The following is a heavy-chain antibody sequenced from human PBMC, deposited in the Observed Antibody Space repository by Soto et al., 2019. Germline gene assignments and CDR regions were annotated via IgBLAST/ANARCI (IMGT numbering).Heavy chain of an antibody. CDR1: GFTFSSYG. Sequence: GGSLRLSCAASGFTFSSYGMHWVRQAPGKGLEWVAVISYDGSNKYYADSVKGRFTISRDNSKNTLYLQMNSLRAEDTAVYYCAKDIMGAAAGLWLDYWGQGTLVTVSS. D-gene: IGHD6-13*01. J-gene: IGHJ4*02. CDR2: ISYDGSNK. CDR3: AKDIMGAAAGLWLDY. V-gene: IGHV3-30*18.